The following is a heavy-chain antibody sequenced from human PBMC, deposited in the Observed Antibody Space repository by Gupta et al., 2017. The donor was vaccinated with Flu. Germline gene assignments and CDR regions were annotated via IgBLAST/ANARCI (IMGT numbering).Heavy chain of an antibody. J-gene: IGHJ4*02. D-gene: IGHD1-26*01. CDR2: ISYDGSNK. Sequence: MHWVRQAPGKGLEWVAVISYDGSNKYYADSVKGRFTISRDNSKNTLYLQMNSLRAEDTAVYYCAKDPLTRIVGATLDYFDYWGQGTRVTVSS. CDR3: AKDPLTRIVGATLDYFDY. V-gene: IGHV3-30*18.